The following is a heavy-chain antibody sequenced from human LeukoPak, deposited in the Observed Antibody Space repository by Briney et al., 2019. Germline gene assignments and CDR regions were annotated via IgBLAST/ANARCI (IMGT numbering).Heavy chain of an antibody. CDR3: ARDRLGPSFSVSHFDL. J-gene: IGHJ4*02. V-gene: IGHV3-20*04. CDR2: INYNGAIT. Sequence: GGSLRLSCATAGFTFVDYGLSWGRRAPGKGLEWLCAINYNGAITDYADSVKGRFTISRDNAKNSLYLRMDSLRAEDTALYYCARDRLGPSFSVSHFDLWGQGTLVTVSS. D-gene: IGHD3-3*02. CDR1: GFTFVDYG.